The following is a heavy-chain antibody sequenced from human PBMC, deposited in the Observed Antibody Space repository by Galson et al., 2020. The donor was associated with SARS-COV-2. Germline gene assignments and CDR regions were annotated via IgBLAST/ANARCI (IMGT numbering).Heavy chain of an antibody. CDR2: IYYSGST. V-gene: IGHV4-59*08. CDR1: GGSISSYY. CDR3: AASPGYCSSTSCYTVGYYYYYMDV. J-gene: IGHJ6*03. D-gene: IGHD2-2*02. Sequence: SETLSLTCTVSGGSISSYYWSWIRQPPGKGLEWIGYIYYSGSTNYNPSLKSRVTISVDTSKNQFSLKLSSVTAADTAVYYCAASPGYCSSTSCYTVGYYYYYMDVWGKGTTVTVSS.